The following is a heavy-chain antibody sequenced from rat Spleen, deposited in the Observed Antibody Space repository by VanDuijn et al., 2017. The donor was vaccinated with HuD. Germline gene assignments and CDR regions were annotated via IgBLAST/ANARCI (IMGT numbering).Heavy chain of an antibody. CDR3: AREGGELDYFDY. Sequence: EVQLVESGGGLVQPGRSLKLSCVASGFTFNNYWMTWIRQAPGKGLEWVATVTHIGGSTYYADSVKGRFTISRDNAKSTLYLQMDSLRSEDTASYYCAREGGELDYFDYWGQGVMVTVSS. J-gene: IGHJ2*01. CDR1: GFTFNNYW. CDR2: VTHIGGST. V-gene: IGHV5-31*01. D-gene: IGHD1-11*01.